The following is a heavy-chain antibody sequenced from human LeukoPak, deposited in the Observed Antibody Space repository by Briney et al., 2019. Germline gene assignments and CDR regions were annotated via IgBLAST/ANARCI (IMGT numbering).Heavy chain of an antibody. Sequence: PGGSLRLSCAASGFTFSSYAMHWVRQAPGKGLEWVAVISYDGSNKYYADSVKGRFTISRDNSKNTLSLQMNSLRAEDTAVYYCVREGPRGLAFDIWGQGTMVTVSS. CDR1: GFTFSSYA. D-gene: IGHD3/OR15-3a*01. CDR3: VREGPRGLAFDI. J-gene: IGHJ3*02. CDR2: ISYDGSNK. V-gene: IGHV3-30-3*01.